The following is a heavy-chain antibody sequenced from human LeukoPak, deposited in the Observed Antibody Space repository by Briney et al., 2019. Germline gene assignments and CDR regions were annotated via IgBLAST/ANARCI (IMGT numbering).Heavy chain of an antibody. CDR1: GFTFSSYG. V-gene: IGHV3-33*01. J-gene: IGHJ5*02. CDR2: IWYDGSNK. Sequence: PGRSLRLSCAASGFTFSSYGMHWVRQAPGKGLEWVAVIWYDGSNKYYADSVKGRFTISRDNSKNTLYLQMNSLRAEDTAVYYCARDPGSVAGTSWFDPWGQGTLVTVSS. CDR3: ARDPGSVAGTSWFDP. D-gene: IGHD6-19*01.